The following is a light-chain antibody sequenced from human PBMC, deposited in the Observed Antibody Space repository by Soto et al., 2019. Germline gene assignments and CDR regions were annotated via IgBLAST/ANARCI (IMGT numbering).Light chain of an antibody. J-gene: IGKJ1*01. CDR1: QNINTY. Sequence: DIQMTQSPYSLSAAVGDRVTIACRASQNINTYLNWYQQKPGKAPKLLIFDAASLQNGVPSRFSGGGSRTDFTLTITSLQPEDFAVYYCQQYGSSPTWTFGQGTKVEIK. V-gene: IGKV1-39*01. CDR2: DAA. CDR3: QQYGSSPTWT.